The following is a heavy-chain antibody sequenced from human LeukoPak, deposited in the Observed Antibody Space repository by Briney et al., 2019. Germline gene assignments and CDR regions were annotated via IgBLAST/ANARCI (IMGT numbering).Heavy chain of an antibody. CDR2: IYYGGST. Sequence: SETLSLTCTVSGGSISSYYWSWIRQPPGKGLEWIASIYYGGSTYYNPSLKSRVTISVDTSKNQFSLKLNSVTAADTAVYSCARRENYYDSSGSLRGVFDIWGQGTVVTVSS. J-gene: IGHJ3*02. D-gene: IGHD3-22*01. V-gene: IGHV4-59*05. CDR3: ARRENYYDSSGSLRGVFDI. CDR1: GGSISSYY.